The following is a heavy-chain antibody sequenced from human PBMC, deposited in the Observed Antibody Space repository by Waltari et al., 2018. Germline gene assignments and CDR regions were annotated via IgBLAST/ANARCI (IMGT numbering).Heavy chain of an antibody. V-gene: IGHV4-30-2*01. J-gene: IGHJ5*02. CDR3: ARIYVTTVRGYSWFEP. Sequence: QVQLQASGPGRVQPSETLSLTCPVSGGSASSGGYFWGWLRQPPGGGLEWIGNVWHTGATYKKPSLNSRLTMSVQRSKNEYSLSLHSVTAADTAVYYWARIYVTTVRGYSWFEPWGQGTLVTVSS. CDR2: VWHTGAT. D-gene: IGHD4-4*01. CDR1: GGSASSGGYF.